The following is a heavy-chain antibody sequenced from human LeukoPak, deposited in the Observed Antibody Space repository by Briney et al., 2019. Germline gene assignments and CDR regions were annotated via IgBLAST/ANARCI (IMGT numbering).Heavy chain of an antibody. CDR3: VKGRGGYGSGRYYDY. CDR2: VSKNGGST. D-gene: IGHD3-10*01. Sequence: GVSLRLSCSASGFTFSSYAMHWVRQAPGKGLEYVSAVSKNGGSTFYADSVKGRFTISRDNSKNTLYLQMSSLRAEDTAVYYCVKGRGGYGSGRYYDYWGQGTLVTVSS. J-gene: IGHJ4*02. CDR1: GFTFSSYA. V-gene: IGHV3-64D*09.